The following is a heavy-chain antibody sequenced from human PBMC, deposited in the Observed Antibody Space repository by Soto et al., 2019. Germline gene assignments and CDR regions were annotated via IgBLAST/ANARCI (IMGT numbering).Heavy chain of an antibody. D-gene: IGHD1-26*01. CDR3: ERDGVGHTTFFGYFDY. Sequence: QVQLVESGGGVVQPGRSLRLSCAASGFTFSGLGMHWVRQAPGKGLEWVAVIRYDGSNIYYADAVKGRFTISRDNSKDKLYLQMNSLRADDTAGYYCERDGVGHTTFFGYFDYWGQGTLVTVSS. V-gene: IGHV3-33*01. CDR1: GFTFSGLG. CDR2: IRYDGSNI. J-gene: IGHJ4*02.